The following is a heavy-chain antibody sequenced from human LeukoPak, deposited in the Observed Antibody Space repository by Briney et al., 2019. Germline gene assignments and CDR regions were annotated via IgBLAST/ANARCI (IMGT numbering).Heavy chain of an antibody. J-gene: IGHJ4*02. CDR1: GFTFSSYG. V-gene: IGHV3-33*06. CDR3: AKGYTYYYDSSGYYEDYFDY. Sequence: GGSLRLSCAASGFTFSSYGMHWVRQAPGKGLEWVAVIWYDGSNKYYADSVKGRFTISRDNSKNTLHLQMNSLRAEDTAVYYCAKGYTYYYDSSGYYEDYFDYWGQGTLVTVSS. CDR2: IWYDGSNK. D-gene: IGHD3-22*01.